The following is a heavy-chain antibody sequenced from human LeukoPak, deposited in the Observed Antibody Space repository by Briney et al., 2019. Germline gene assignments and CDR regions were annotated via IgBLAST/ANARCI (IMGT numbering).Heavy chain of an antibody. J-gene: IGHJ6*03. V-gene: IGHV4-34*01. D-gene: IGHD5-18*01. CDR3: ARSARYGNGYYYYYYYYMDV. Sequence: SETLSLTWAAYGGSFSGYYWSWIRQPPGKGLEWIGEINHSGSTNYNPSLKSRVTISVDTSKNQFPLKLSSVTAADTAVYYCARSARYGNGYYYYYYYYMDVWGKGTTVTVSS. CDR2: INHSGST. CDR1: GGSFSGYY.